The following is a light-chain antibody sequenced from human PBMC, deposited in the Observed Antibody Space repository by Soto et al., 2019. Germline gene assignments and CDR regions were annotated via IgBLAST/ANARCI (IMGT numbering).Light chain of an antibody. J-gene: IGKJ1*01. V-gene: IGKV1-39*01. CDR2: ATS. CDR3: QQTYSAPWT. Sequence: DIQMTQSPSSLSASVGDRVTITCRASQTITNFLNWYQQKSGKAPKLLIYATSSLQSGVTSRFSGSRSGTDFTLAISSLQPEDFVSYCCQQTYSAPWTFGQGTKVEIK. CDR1: QTITNF.